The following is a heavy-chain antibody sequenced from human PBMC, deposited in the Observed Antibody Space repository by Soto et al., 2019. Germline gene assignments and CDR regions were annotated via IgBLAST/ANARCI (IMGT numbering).Heavy chain of an antibody. V-gene: IGHV3-33*01. CDR3: ARAAYTSGYYYFDH. CDR2: IWFDGSNK. Sequence: GGSLRLSCASSGFTFSSHAMHWVRQAPGKGLEWVANIWFDGSNKNYADSVKGRFTISRDKSKNALFLQVNSLRAEDTAIYYCARAAYTSGYYYFDHWGQGTPVTVSS. D-gene: IGHD6-19*01. J-gene: IGHJ4*02. CDR1: GFTFSSHA.